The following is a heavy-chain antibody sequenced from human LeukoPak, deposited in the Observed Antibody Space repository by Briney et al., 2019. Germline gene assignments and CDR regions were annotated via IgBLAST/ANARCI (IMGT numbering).Heavy chain of an antibody. J-gene: IGHJ4*02. CDR3: ARLQLWFSGVDY. CDR1: GGSISSNNYN. V-gene: IGHV4-39*01. Sequence: SETLSLTCTVSGGSISSNNYNWGCIRQPPGKGLEWIGAIHYSGRIYYNPSLKSRITISVDTSKNQFSLKLNSVTAADTAVYYCARLQLWFSGVDYWGQGTLVTVSS. CDR2: IHYSGRI. D-gene: IGHD5-18*01.